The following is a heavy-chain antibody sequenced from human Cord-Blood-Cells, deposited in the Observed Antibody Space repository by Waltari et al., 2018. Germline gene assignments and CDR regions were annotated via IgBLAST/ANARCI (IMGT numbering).Heavy chain of an antibody. Sequence: QVQLVQSGAEVKKPGSSVKVSCKASGGTFSSYAISWVRQSPGQGLEWMGGIITIVVTANYARKCQGRVTITEDDSTSTAYMELSSLRSEDTAVYYCARYIWGSYLSMTFDYWGQGTLVTVSS. V-gene: IGHV1-69*01. CDR3: ARYIWGSYLSMTFDY. D-gene: IGHD3-16*02. CDR2: IITIVVTA. CDR1: GGTFSSYA. J-gene: IGHJ4*02.